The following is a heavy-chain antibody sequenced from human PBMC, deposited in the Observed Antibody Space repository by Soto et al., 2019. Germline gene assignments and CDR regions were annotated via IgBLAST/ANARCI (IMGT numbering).Heavy chain of an antibody. Sequence: ASVKISCKASGGTFSSYAISWVRQAPGQGLEWMGGIVPIFGTANYAQKFQGRVTITADKSTSTAYMELSSLRSEDTAVYYCARGLWEQPFDYWGKGTLVTVSS. D-gene: IGHD1-26*01. V-gene: IGHV1-69*06. CDR2: IVPIFGTA. J-gene: IGHJ4*02. CDR1: GGTFSSYA. CDR3: ARGLWEQPFDY.